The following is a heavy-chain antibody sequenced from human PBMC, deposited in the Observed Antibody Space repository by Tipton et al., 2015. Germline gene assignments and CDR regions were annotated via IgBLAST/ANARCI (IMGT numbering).Heavy chain of an antibody. J-gene: IGHJ4*02. CDR1: GDSISHYY. V-gene: IGHV4-59*01. Sequence: LRLSCTVSGDSISHYYWSWIRQPPGKGLEWIGYIYYSGSTNYNPSLQSRVTISVDTSQNQFSLKLSSVTAADTAVYYCASRVAASATGHDYWGQGTLVTVSS. CDR3: ASRVAASATGHDY. D-gene: IGHD6-13*01. CDR2: IYYSGST.